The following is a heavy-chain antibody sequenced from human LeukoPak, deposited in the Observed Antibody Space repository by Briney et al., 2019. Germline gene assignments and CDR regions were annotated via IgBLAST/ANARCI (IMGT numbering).Heavy chain of an antibody. CDR1: GYTFTSYY. CDR2: INPSGGST. CDR3: ARWDWGFGAFDI. J-gene: IGHJ3*02. V-gene: IGHV1-46*01. D-gene: IGHD7-27*01. Sequence: ASVKVSCKASGYTFTSYYMHWVRQAPGQGLEWMGIINPSGGSTSYAQKFQGRVTITRDTSTSTVYMELSSLRSEDTAVYYCARWDWGFGAFDIWGQGTMVTVSS.